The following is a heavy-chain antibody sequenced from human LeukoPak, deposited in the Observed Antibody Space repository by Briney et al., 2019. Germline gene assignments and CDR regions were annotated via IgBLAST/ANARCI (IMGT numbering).Heavy chain of an antibody. J-gene: IGHJ6*02. CDR1: GYTFTSYG. CDR3: ARLGRGYYYDYYGMDV. Sequence: ASVKVSCKASGYTFTSYGISSVRQAPGQGLEWMGWISAYNGNTNYAQKLQGRVTMTTDTSTSTAYMELRSLRSDDTAVYYCARLGRGYYYDYYGMDVWGQGTTVTVSS. V-gene: IGHV1-18*01. CDR2: ISAYNGNT.